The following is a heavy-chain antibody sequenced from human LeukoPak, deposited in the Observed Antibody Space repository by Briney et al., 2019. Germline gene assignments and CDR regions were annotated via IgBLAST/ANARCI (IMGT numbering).Heavy chain of an antibody. V-gene: IGHV3-30*02. CDR3: SNPEGAAAAGYDALDI. CDR2: IRYDGSGK. D-gene: IGHD6-13*01. CDR1: GFTFSSYG. J-gene: IGHJ3*02. Sequence: GGSLRLSCAASGFTFSSYGMHWVRQAPGKGLEWVAFIRYDGSGKYYADPVKGRFTISRDNSKNTLYLQMNRLRSEDTAVYFCSNPEGAAAAGYDALDIWGQGTMVTVSS.